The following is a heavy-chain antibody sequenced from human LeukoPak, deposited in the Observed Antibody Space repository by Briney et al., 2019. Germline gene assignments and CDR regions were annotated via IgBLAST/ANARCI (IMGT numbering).Heavy chain of an antibody. CDR3: ARERTSYSPDAFDI. CDR2: ISYDGSNK. J-gene: IGHJ3*02. D-gene: IGHD6-13*01. V-gene: IGHV3-30*03. CDR1: GFPFSSYG. Sequence: GSLRLSCAASGFPFSSYGMHWVRQAPGKGLEWVAVISYDGSNKYYADSVKGRFTISRDNSKNTLYLQMNSLRVEDTAVYYCARERTSYSPDAFDIWGQGTMVTVSS.